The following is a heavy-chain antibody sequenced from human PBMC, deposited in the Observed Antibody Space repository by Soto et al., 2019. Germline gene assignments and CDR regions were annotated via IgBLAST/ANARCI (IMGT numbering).Heavy chain of an antibody. CDR3: ARERGGYGLFDS. J-gene: IGHJ4*02. D-gene: IGHD5-18*01. CDR1: SGSISNAAYS. V-gene: IGHV4-30-2*01. Sequence: SETLSLTCTVSSGSISNAAYSWSWIRQPPGKGLEWIGYIYPSGMPFYNPSLRSRVTISIDRSNDQFSLNLKSVTAADTAVYYCARERGGYGLFDSWGQGTLVTVSS. CDR2: IYPSGMP.